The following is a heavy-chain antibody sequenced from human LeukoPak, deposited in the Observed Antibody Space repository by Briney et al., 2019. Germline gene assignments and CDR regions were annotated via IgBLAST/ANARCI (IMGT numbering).Heavy chain of an antibody. J-gene: IGHJ5*02. CDR1: GFTFSSAW. Sequence: GGSLRLSCAASGFTFSSAWMTWVRQAPGKGLEWVGRIKSKTDGGTTDYAAPVKGRFTISRDDSKNTLYLQMNSLRTEDTAVYYCTTDGRLWFGENHWGQGTLVTVSS. CDR3: TTDGRLWFGENH. CDR2: IKSKTDGGTT. D-gene: IGHD3-10*01. V-gene: IGHV3-15*01.